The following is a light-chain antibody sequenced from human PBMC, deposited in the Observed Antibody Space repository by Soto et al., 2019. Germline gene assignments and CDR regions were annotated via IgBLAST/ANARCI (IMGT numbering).Light chain of an antibody. V-gene: IGKV3-11*01. CDR2: DAS. Sequence: EIVLTQSPATLSLSPGDRATLSCRASQSVSSYLAWYQQKPGQAPRLLIYDASNRATSIPARFSGSGSGTDFTLTISSLEPEDFAVYYCQQRSNWPRTFGQGTKLEIK. CDR3: QQRSNWPRT. CDR1: QSVSSY. J-gene: IGKJ2*01.